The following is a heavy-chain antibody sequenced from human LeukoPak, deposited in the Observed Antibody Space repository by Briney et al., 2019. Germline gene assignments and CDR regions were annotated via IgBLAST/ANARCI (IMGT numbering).Heavy chain of an antibody. CDR1: GLTFSSYW. D-gene: IGHD6-13*01. CDR2: INSDGSST. Sequence: GGSLRLSCAASGLTFSSYWMHCVRQAPGKGLVWVSRINSDGSSTIYADSVKGRFTISRDNAKNTLYLQMDSLRAEDTAVYYCARHSSTWYGTLFDSWGQGTLVTVSS. V-gene: IGHV3-74*01. J-gene: IGHJ5*01. CDR3: ARHSSTWYGTLFDS.